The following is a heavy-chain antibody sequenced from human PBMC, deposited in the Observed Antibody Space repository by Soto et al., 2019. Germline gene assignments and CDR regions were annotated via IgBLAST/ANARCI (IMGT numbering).Heavy chain of an antibody. CDR3: ARVRALYDFWSGYDY. Sequence: GGSLRLSCAASGFTFSSYWMHWVRQAPGKGLVWVSRINSDGSSTSYADSVKGRFTISRDNAKNTLYLQMNSLRAEDTAVYYCARVRALYDFWSGYDYWGQGTLVTVS. CDR1: GFTFSSYW. J-gene: IGHJ4*02. D-gene: IGHD3-3*01. CDR2: INSDGSST. V-gene: IGHV3-74*01.